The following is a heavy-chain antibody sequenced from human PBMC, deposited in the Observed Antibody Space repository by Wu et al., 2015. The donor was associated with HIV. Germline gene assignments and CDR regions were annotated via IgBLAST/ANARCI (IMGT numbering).Heavy chain of an antibody. CDR2: MNPKSGNT. CDR1: GYTFGSYD. J-gene: IGHJ4*02. CDR3: ARGHRFQHWLARANINFDY. D-gene: IGHD6-19*01. Sequence: QVQLVQSGAEVKKAGASVRLSCGTSGYTFGSYDVNWVRQATGQGLEWMGWMNPKSGNTGYSQKFQGRVTMTRNNSISTAYMEMISLTSEDTAVYYCARGHRFQHWLARANINFDYWGQGTLLSVSS. V-gene: IGHV1-8*01.